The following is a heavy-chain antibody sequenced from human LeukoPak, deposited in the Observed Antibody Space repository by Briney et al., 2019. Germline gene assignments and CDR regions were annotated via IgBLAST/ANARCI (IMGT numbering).Heavy chain of an antibody. CDR3: ARDGASRGAPDEF. J-gene: IGHJ4*02. D-gene: IGHD2-15*01. Sequence: GGSLRLSCAASGFTFSSYPMHWVRQAPGKGLEWVAVVPFDGSSKYYADSVKGRFTISRDNSKNTVYLQMDSLRGDDTAVYYCARDGASRGAPDEFWGQGTLVIVSS. V-gene: IGHV3-30*04. CDR2: VPFDGSSK. CDR1: GFTFSSYP.